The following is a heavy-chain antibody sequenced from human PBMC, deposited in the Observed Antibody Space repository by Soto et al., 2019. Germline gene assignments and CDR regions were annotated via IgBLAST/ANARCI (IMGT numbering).Heavy chain of an antibody. CDR1: GYMFTSYA. CDR2: INAGNGNT. V-gene: IGHV1-3*01. D-gene: IGHD1-26*01. CDR3: ASSGYSKAFDI. Sequence: ASVRVSYKASGYMFTSYAMHWERQAPGQRLEWMGWINAGNGNTKYSQKFQGRVTITRDTSASTAYMELSSLRSEDTAVYYCASSGYSKAFDIWGQGTMVTVSS. J-gene: IGHJ3*02.